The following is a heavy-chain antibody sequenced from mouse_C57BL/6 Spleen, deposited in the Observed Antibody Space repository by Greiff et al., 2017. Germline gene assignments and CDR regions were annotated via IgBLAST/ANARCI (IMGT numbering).Heavy chain of an antibody. CDR1: GFTFSSYG. D-gene: IGHD1-3*01. J-gene: IGHJ4*01. CDR2: ISSGGSYT. V-gene: IGHV5-6*01. Sequence: EVKVVESGGDLVKPGGSLKLSCAASGFTFSSYGMSWVRQTPDKRLEWVATISSGGSYTYYPDSVKGRFTISRDNAKNTLYLQMSSLKSEDTAMYYCARHNSSMDYWGQGTSVTVSS. CDR3: ARHNSSMDY.